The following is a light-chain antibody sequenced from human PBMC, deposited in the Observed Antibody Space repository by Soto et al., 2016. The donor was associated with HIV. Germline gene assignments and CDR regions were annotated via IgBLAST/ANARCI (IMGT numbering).Light chain of an antibody. CDR1: QSISTY. V-gene: IGKV1-39*01. CDR2: AAS. J-gene: IGKJ1*01. Sequence: DIQMTQSPSSLSLSIGDRVTITCRASQSISTYLNWYQQKPGRAPKLLISAASSLQSGVPSRFSGRGSGTDFTLTISSLQHDDLAIYYCQQSSRTPRTFGQGTKVEIK. CDR3: QQSSRTPRT.